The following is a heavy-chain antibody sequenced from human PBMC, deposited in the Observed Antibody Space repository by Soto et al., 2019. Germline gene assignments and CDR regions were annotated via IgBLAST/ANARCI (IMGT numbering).Heavy chain of an antibody. CDR1: GYTFKNYG. CDR2: ISAYNGDT. Sequence: QDHLVQSGGEVKKPGASAKVSCKASGYTFKNYGINWVRQAPGRGLEWVVWISAYNGDTSYAQHLQGRVTVTTETLTNTAYMELRSLRPDDTAVYFCVLGGLETGYYRDMDYWGQGTLVSVSS. V-gene: IGHV1-18*04. CDR3: VLGGLETGYYRDMDY. J-gene: IGHJ4*02. D-gene: IGHD3-9*01.